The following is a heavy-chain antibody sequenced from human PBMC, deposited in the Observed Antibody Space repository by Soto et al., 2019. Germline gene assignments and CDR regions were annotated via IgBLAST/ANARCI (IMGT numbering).Heavy chain of an antibody. CDR1: GFIFSSYA. J-gene: IGHJ6*02. CDR2: ISYDGSNK. Sequence: VQLVESGGGVVQPGRSLRLSCAASGFIFSSYAMHWVRQAPGKGLEWVAVISYDGSNKYYADSVKGRFTISRDNSKNTLYLQMNSLRAEDTAVYYCARGGYGMDVWGQGTTVTVSS. V-gene: IGHV3-30-3*01. CDR3: ARGGYGMDV.